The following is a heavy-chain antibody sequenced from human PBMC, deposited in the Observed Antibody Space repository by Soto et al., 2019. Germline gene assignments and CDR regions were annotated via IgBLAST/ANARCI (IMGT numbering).Heavy chain of an antibody. CDR3: ARLFGGGSCYSCYYYGMDV. CDR2: IYPGDSDT. D-gene: IGHD2-15*01. J-gene: IGHJ6*02. CDR1: GYSFTSYW. Sequence: GESLKISCKGSGYSFTSYWIGWVRQMPGKGLEWMGIIYPGDSDTRYSPSFQGQVTISADKSISTAYLQWSSLKASDTAMYYCARLFGGGSCYSCYYYGMDVWGQGTTVTVSS. V-gene: IGHV5-51*01.